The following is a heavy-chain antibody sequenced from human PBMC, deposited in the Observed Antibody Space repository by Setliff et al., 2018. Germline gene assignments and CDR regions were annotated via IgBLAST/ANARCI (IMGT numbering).Heavy chain of an antibody. CDR3: ARAPSSTVINWFDP. D-gene: IGHD3-22*01. CDR2: IIPIFGTA. Sequence: SVKVSCKASGATFSSYAISWVRQAPGQGLEWMGRIIPIFGTANYAQKFQGRVTITADKSTSTAYMELSSLRSEDTAAYYCARAPSSTVINWFDPWGQGTLVTVS. V-gene: IGHV1-69*06. CDR1: GATFSSYA. J-gene: IGHJ5*02.